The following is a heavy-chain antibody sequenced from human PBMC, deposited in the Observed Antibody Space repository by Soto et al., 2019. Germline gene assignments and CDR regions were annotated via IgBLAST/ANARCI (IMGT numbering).Heavy chain of an antibody. CDR2: IKQDGSEK. CDR3: ARENSIHPHLGYFDY. V-gene: IGHV3-7*01. Sequence: GGSLRLSCAAAGFTFSSYWMSWVRQAPGKGLEWVANIKQDGSEKYYAYSVKGRFTISRDNAKNSLYLQMNSLRAENTAVYYCARENSIHPHLGYFDYWGQGTLVTVSS. CDR1: GFTFSSYW. D-gene: IGHD3-3*02. J-gene: IGHJ4*02.